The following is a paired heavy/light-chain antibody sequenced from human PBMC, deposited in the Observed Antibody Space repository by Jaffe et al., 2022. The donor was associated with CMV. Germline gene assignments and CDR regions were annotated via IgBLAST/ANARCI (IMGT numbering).Heavy chain of an antibody. CDR2: IYYSGST. V-gene: IGHV4-39*01. Sequence: QLQLQESGPGLVKPSETLSLTCTVSGGSISSSGFYWGWIRQPPTKELEWIGSIYYSGSTYYNPSLRSRVTMSVDASKNQFSLKLNSVTAADTAVYYCARQPRSTVFGVLTFMGGDYWGQGTLVTVSS. CDR3: ARQPRSTVFGVLTFMGGDY. D-gene: IGHD3-3*01. CDR1: GGSISSSGFY. J-gene: IGHJ4*02.
Light chain of an antibody. V-gene: IGKV3-20*01. Sequence: EIVLTQSPGTLSLSPGERATLSCRASQSVASSFLAWYQQTPGQAPRLLIYGASTRATGIPDRFSGSGSGTDFTLTINRLEPADFAVYYCQQYGSSPFTFGPGTKVDIK. CDR2: GAS. CDR3: QQYGSSPFT. CDR1: QSVASSF. J-gene: IGKJ3*01.